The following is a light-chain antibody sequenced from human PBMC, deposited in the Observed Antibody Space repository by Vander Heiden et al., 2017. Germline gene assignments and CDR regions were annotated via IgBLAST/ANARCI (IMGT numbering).Light chain of an antibody. V-gene: IGKV3-20*01. CDR3: QQYSSSTIT. Sequence: IVLMQSPGPLSLSPGERATLSCRASQSVSSNYLAWYQHRPGQAPRLLIYGASSSASGIPDRFSGSGSGTDFTLTISRLEPEDFAVYYCQQYSSSTITFGQGTRLEMK. J-gene: IGKJ5*01. CDR2: GAS. CDR1: QSVSSNY.